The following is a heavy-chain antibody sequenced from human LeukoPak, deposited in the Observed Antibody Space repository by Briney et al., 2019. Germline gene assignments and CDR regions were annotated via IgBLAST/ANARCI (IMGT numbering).Heavy chain of an antibody. Sequence: PSETLSLTCTVSGYSISSSYCWGWIRQPPGKGLEWIGSIYYSGSTYYNPSLKSRVTISVDTSKNQFSLKLSSVTAADTAVYYCASGKGYDWFDPWGQGTLVTVSS. CDR2: IYYSGST. J-gene: IGHJ5*02. CDR3: ASGKGYDWFDP. D-gene: IGHD1-1*01. V-gene: IGHV4-38-2*02. CDR1: GYSISSSYC.